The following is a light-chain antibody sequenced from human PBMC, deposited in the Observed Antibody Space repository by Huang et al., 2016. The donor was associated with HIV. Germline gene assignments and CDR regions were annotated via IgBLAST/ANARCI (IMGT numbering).Light chain of an antibody. CDR1: RSVLYKSNNKNY. J-gene: IGKJ2*01. V-gene: IGKV4-1*01. CDR3: QQYYSFPYA. Sequence: DIVMTQSPDSLAVSLGERATINCRSSRSVLYKSNNKNYLSLYQKKPGQAPKLLISWASTRESGVPDRFSGSGSGTVFTLTISSLQAEDVAVYYCQQYYSFPYAFGQGTKLEIK. CDR2: WAS.